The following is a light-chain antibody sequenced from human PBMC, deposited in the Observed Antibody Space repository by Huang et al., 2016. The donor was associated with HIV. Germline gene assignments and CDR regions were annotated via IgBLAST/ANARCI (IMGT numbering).Light chain of an antibody. CDR2: AAS. CDR1: QRISTY. CDR3: QQSLSTPYT. J-gene: IGKJ2*01. V-gene: IGKV1-39*01. Sequence: DIQLTQSPSSLSASVGDSVTITCRASQRISTYLSWYRQRPGKTPDLLIYAASSLEGEGPSRFSGSGSGTDFSLTISTLQPEDFAIYYCQQSLSTPYTFGQGTKVEIK.